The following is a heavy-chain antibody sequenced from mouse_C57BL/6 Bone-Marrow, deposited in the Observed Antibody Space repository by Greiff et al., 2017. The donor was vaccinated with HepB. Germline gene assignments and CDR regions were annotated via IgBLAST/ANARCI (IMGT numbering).Heavy chain of an antibody. CDR1: GYSITSGYY. CDR2: ISYDGSN. Sequence: EVQLQESGPGLVKPSQSLSLTCSVTGYSITSGYYWNWIRQFPGNKLEWMGYISYDGSNNYNPSLKNRISITRDTSKNQFFLKLNSVTTEDTATYYCARGKDYGSSYWYFDVWGTGTTVTVSS. V-gene: IGHV3-6*01. CDR3: ARGKDYGSSYWYFDV. J-gene: IGHJ1*03. D-gene: IGHD1-1*01.